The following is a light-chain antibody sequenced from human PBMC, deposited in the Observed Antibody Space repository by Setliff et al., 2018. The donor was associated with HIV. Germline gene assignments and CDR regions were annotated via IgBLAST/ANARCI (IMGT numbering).Light chain of an antibody. V-gene: IGLV2-14*01. Sequence: QSALTQPASVSGSPGQSITISCTGTSSDVGGYNYVSWYQQHPGKAPKLMIHDVSNRPLGVSNRFSGSKSGNTASLTISGLQAEDEADYYCSSYTGSSTLFGGGTKVTVL. CDR3: SSYTGSSTL. CDR2: DVS. J-gene: IGLJ2*01. CDR1: SSDVGGYNY.